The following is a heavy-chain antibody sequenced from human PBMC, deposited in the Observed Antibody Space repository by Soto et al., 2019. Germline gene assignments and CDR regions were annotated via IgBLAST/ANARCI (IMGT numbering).Heavy chain of an antibody. J-gene: IGHJ4*02. CDR2: ISAYNGNT. Sequence: GASVKVSCKASGYTFTSYGISWVRQAPGQGLEWMGWISAYNGNTNYAQKLQGRVTMTTDTSTSTAYMELRSLRSDDTAVYYCARLEALLRWAPSPAHLYYFDYWGQGTLVTV. CDR3: ARLEALLRWAPSPAHLYYFDY. D-gene: IGHD6-6*01. CDR1: GYTFTSYG. V-gene: IGHV1-18*01.